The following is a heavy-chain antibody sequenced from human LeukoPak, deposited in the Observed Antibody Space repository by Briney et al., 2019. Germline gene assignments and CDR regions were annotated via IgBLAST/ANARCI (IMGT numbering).Heavy chain of an antibody. V-gene: IGHV4-39*07. CDR3: ARDGDSRSWLSQGERFDY. Sequence: SETLSLTCTVSGGSISSSSYYWGWIRQPPGKGLEWIGSIYYSGSTYYNPSLKSRVTISVDTSKNQFSLKLSSVTAADTAVYYCARDGDSRSWLSQGERFDYWGQGTLVTVSS. J-gene: IGHJ4*02. D-gene: IGHD6-13*01. CDR2: IYYSGST. CDR1: GGSISSSSYY.